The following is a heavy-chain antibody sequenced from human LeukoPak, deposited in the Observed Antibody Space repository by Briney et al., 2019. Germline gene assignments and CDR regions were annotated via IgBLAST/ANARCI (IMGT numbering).Heavy chain of an antibody. V-gene: IGHV3-30*04. CDR2: ISYDGSNK. J-gene: IGHJ4*02. Sequence: PGKSLRLSCAASGFTFSGYPIHWVRQAPGKGLEWVAVISYDGSNKYYADSVKGRFTISRDNSKNTLYLQMNSLRAEDTAVYYCARDLSFDWWGQGTLVTVSS. CDR3: ARDLSFDW. CDR1: GFTFSGYP.